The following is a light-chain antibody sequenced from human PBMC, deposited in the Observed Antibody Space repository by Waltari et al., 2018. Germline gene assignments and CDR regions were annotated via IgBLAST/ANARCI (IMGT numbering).Light chain of an antibody. Sequence: SYVLTQPPSVSVAPGETARITCGGNNIGRKTVHWYQQKPGQTPVVVISYDSDRPSGIPERFSGSNSENTATLTISGVEAGDEADYYCQVWDSSRDHGVFGTGTKVTVL. CDR1: NIGRKT. CDR2: YDS. V-gene: IGLV3-21*04. CDR3: QVWDSSRDHGV. J-gene: IGLJ1*01.